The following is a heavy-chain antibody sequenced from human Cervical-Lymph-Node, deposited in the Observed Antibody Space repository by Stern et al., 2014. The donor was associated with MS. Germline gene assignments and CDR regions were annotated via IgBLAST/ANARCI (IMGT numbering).Heavy chain of an antibody. D-gene: IGHD3-3*01. V-gene: IGHV1-24*01. CDR1: GYTLSELS. CDR2: VDPDDGEM. Sequence: QVQLVQSGAEVKKPGASVKVSCKVSGYTLSELSIHWVRQAPGKGLEWTGGVDPDDGEMIYAQKFLGRVTMTEDTSTDTAYMEVSSLRSEDTATYYCARLIYGVTLVDHYHNMDVWGQGTTVTVSS. J-gene: IGHJ6*02. CDR3: ARLIYGVTLVDHYHNMDV.